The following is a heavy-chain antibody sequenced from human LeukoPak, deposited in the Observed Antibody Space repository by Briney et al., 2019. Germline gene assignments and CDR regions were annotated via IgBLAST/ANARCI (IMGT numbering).Heavy chain of an antibody. CDR1: GYTFTGYY. D-gene: IGHD2-21*01. CDR2: INPNSGGT. V-gene: IGHV1-2*02. Sequence: ASVKVSCKASGYTFTGYYMHWVRQAPGQGLEWMGWINPNSGGTNYAQKFQGRVTMTRDTSISTAYMELSRLRSDDTAVYYCARLVKVTYYYGMDVWGQGTTVTVSS. CDR3: ARLVKVTYYYGMDV. J-gene: IGHJ6*02.